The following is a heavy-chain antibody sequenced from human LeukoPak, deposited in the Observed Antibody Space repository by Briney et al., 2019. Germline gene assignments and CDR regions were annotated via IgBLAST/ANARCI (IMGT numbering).Heavy chain of an antibody. J-gene: IGHJ6*03. CDR3: ARDGGAYYGSGFYYYYYMDV. CDR1: GGTFSSYA. Sequence: SVKVSCKASGGTFSSYAISWVRQAPGQGLEWMGGIIPIFGTANYAQKFQGRVTITADKSTSTAYMELSSLRSEDTAVYYCARDGGAYYGSGFYYYYYMDVWGKGTTVTVSS. V-gene: IGHV1-69*06. D-gene: IGHD3-10*01. CDR2: IIPIFGTA.